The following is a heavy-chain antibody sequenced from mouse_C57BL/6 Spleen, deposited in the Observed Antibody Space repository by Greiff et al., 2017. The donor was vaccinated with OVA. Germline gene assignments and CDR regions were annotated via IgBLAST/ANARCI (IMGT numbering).Heavy chain of an antibody. CDR3: ARSGGGVEGMDY. CDR1: GYTFTSYW. D-gene: IGHD1-1*02. V-gene: IGHV1-64*01. J-gene: IGHJ4*01. CDR2: IHPNSGST. Sequence: QVQLQQPGAELVKPGASVKLSCKASGYTFTSYWMHWVKQRPGQGLEWIGMIHPNSGSTNYNEKFKSKATLTVDKSSSTAYMQLSSLPSEDSAVDYWARSGGGVEGMDYWGQGTSVTVSS.